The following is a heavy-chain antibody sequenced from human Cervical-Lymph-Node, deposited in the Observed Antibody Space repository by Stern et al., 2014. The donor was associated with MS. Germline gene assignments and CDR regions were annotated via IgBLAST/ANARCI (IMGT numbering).Heavy chain of an antibody. CDR1: GYTFIRYY. CDR2: VNANGGSA. D-gene: IGHD5/OR15-5a*01. CDR3: ATLYDSSGNYGMEV. Sequence: VQLVQSGAQVKKPGASVKVSCKGSGYTFIRYYIQWVRQAPGHGIEWMGIVNANGGSARYAQKFQGRVTMASDTSTSTVSMELSSLRSEDTAVYYCATLYDSSGNYGMEVWGQGTTVIVSS. V-gene: IGHV1-46*01. J-gene: IGHJ6*02.